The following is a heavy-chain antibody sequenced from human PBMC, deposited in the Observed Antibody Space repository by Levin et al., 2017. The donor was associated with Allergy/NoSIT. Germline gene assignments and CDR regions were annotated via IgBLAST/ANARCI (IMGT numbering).Heavy chain of an antibody. J-gene: IGHJ3*02. CDR2: IYYSGST. V-gene: IGHV4-39*01. CDR1: GGSISSSSYY. CDR3: ARQSSIAARPRLRQAFDI. Sequence: SQTLSLTCTVSGGSISSSSYYWGWIRQPPGKGLEWIGSIYYSGSTYYNPSLKSRVTISVDTSKNQFSLKLSSVTAADTAVYYCARQSSIAARPRLRQAFDIWGQGTMVTVSS. D-gene: IGHD6-6*01.